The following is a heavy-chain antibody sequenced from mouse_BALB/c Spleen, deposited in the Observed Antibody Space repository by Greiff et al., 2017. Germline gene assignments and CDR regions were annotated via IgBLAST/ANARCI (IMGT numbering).Heavy chain of an antibody. CDR2: INPSTGYT. CDR3: ARGVLHY. J-gene: IGHJ2*01. D-gene: IGHD2-14*01. V-gene: IGHV1-7*01. CDR1: GYTFTSYW. Sequence: QVQLQQSGAELAKPGASVKMSCKASGYTFTSYWMHWVKQRPGQGLEWIGYINPSTGYTEYNQKFKDKATLTADKSSSTAYMQLSSLTSEDSAVYYCARGVLHYWGQGTTLTVSS.